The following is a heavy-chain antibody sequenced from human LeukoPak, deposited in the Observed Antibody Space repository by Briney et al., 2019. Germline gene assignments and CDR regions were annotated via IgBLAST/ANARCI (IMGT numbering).Heavy chain of an antibody. CDR2: IYHSGST. D-gene: IGHD5-12*01. CDR3: ARPGGYSGYDPTADDAFDI. J-gene: IGHJ3*02. Sequence: SETLSLTCAVSGYSISSGYYWGWIRQPPGKGLEWVGSIYHSGSTYYNPSLKSRVTISVDTSKNQFSLKLSSVTAADTAVYYCARPGGYSGYDPTADDAFDIWGQGTMVTVSS. CDR1: GYSISSGYY. V-gene: IGHV4-38-2*01.